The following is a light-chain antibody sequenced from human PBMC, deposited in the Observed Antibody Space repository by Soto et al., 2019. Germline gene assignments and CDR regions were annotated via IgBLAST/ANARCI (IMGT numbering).Light chain of an antibody. CDR3: QQSYSTQG. CDR2: AAS. Sequence: DIQMTQSPSSLSASVGDRVTITCRASQSISSYLNWYQQKPGKAPKLLIYAASSLQSGVPSRFSVSGSGTDFTLTISSLQPEDFATYYCQQSYSTQGFGGGTKVEIK. J-gene: IGKJ4*01. CDR1: QSISSY. V-gene: IGKV1-39*01.